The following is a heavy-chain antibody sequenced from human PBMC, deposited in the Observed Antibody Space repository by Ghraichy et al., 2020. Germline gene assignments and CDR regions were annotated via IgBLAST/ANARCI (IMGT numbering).Heavy chain of an antibody. CDR1: GFTFSSYG. Sequence: GESLNISCAASGFTFSSYGMHWVRQAPGKGLEWVAVIWYDGSNKYYADSVKGRFTISRDNSKNTLYLQMNSLRAEDTAVCYCARPLTEGNGDAPTLGRPPILFDIWGQGTMVTVSS. J-gene: IGHJ3*02. CDR2: IWYDGSNK. CDR3: ARPLTEGNGDAPTLGRPPILFDI. V-gene: IGHV3-33*01. D-gene: IGHD4-17*01.